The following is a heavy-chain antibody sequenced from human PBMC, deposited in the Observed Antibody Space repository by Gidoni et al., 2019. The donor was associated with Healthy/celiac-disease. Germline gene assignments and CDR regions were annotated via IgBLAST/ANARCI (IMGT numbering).Heavy chain of an antibody. D-gene: IGHD6-19*01. CDR1: GYTFTTYA. CDR2: INTNTGNP. Sequence: QVQLVQSGSELKKPGASVKVSCKASGYTFTTYAMNWVRQAPGQGLEWMGWINTNTGNPTYAQGFTGRFVFSLDTSVSTAYLQISSLKADDTAVYYCARVVDQSADPHGSIAVFLEPWGQGTLVTVSS. CDR3: ARVVDQSADPHGSIAVFLEP. J-gene: IGHJ5*02. V-gene: IGHV7-4-1*02.